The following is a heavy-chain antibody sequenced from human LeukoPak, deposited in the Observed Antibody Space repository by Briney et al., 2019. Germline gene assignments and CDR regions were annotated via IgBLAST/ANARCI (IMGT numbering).Heavy chain of an antibody. V-gene: IGHV3-33*08. D-gene: IGHD6-19*01. CDR3: ARGPIAVAGRDYFDY. Sequence: GGSLRLSCAASGFTLVSYAMHWVRQAPGKGLDWVAVIRYDGSNKYYADSVKGRFTISRDNSKNTLYLQMNSLRAEDTAVYYCARGPIAVAGRDYFDYWGQGTLVTVSS. CDR1: GFTLVSYA. CDR2: IRYDGSNK. J-gene: IGHJ4*02.